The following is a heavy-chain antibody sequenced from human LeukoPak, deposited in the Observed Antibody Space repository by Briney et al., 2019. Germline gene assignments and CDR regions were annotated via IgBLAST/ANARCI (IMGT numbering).Heavy chain of an antibody. CDR1: GFTFTNYW. D-gene: IGHD1-7*01. Sequence: QTGGSLRLSCAASGFTFTNYWMTWVRQAPGKGPEWVANIRQDGSETNYVDSVRGRFTIARDNTKNSLYLQMTSLRGEDTAVYYCASRAGKPGNTPRCFDYWGQGALVTVSS. V-gene: IGHV3-7*01. CDR2: IRQDGSET. CDR3: ASRAGKPGNTPRCFDY. J-gene: IGHJ4*02.